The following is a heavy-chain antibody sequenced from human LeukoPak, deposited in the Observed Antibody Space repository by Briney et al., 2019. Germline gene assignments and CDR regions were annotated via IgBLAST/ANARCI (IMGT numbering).Heavy chain of an antibody. V-gene: IGHV4-30-2*01. D-gene: IGHD1-1*01. Sequence: SETLSLTCAVSGGSISSGDYSWSRIRQPPGKGLEWIGYIFQSGSTYYNPPLKSRVTISVDRSKNQFSLKLSSVTAADTAVYYCARVGSDWNDVRYNWFDPWGQGTLVTVSS. CDR1: GGSISSGDYS. J-gene: IGHJ5*02. CDR2: IFQSGST. CDR3: ARVGSDWNDVRYNWFDP.